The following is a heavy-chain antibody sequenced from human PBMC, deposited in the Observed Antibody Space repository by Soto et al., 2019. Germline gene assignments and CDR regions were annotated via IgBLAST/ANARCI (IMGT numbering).Heavy chain of an antibody. CDR3: AEGMRSSTAGNFDY. J-gene: IGHJ4*02. D-gene: IGHD6-13*01. V-gene: IGHV3-23*01. CDR1: GFTFSSYA. CDR2: ISGSGGST. Sequence: EVQLLESGGGLVQPGGSLRLSCAASGFTFSSYAMSWVHQAPGKGLEWVSAISGSGGSTYYADSVKGRFTISRDNSKNTLYLQMNSLRAEDTAVYYCAEGMRSSTAGNFDYWGQGTLVTVSS.